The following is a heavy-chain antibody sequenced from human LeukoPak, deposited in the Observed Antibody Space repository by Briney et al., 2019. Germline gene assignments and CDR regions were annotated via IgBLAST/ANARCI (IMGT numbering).Heavy chain of an antibody. CDR2: IRYDGSNK. V-gene: IGHV3-30*02. Sequence: GVSLRLSGAASTFTFTNFGMQWVRPAPGKGLEWVAFIRYDGSNKYYADSVKGRFTISRDNSKNTLYLQMNSLGAEDTAVYYCAKRRGLELLYYYYMDVWGKGTTVTVSS. CDR3: AKRRGLELLYYYYMDV. D-gene: IGHD1-7*01. CDR1: TFTFTNFG. J-gene: IGHJ6*03.